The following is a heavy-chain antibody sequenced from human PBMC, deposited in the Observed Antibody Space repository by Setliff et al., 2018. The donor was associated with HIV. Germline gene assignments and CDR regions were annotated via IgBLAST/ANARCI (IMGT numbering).Heavy chain of an antibody. CDR3: VRVPGRDYYDTSGDFDY. CDR2: IFYSGST. D-gene: IGHD3-22*01. V-gene: IGHV4-39*07. J-gene: IGHJ4*02. Sequence: SETLSLTCTVSGGSISSDSYYWGWIRQPPGKGLEWIGSIFYSGSTDYNPSLKSRVTISIDTSKRQFSLNLISVTAADTAVYYCVRVPGRDYYDTSGDFDYWGLGTLVTVSS. CDR1: GGSISSDSYY.